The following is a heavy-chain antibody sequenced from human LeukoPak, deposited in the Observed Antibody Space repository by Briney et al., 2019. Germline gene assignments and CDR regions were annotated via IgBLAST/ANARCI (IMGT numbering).Heavy chain of an antibody. CDR3: AISSGYYQYGDFQH. V-gene: IGHV1-69*05. CDR2: IIPIFGTA. CDR1: GGTFSSYA. Sequence: ASVKVSCKASGGTFSSYAISWVRQAPGQGLEWMGGIIPIFGTANYAQKFQGRVTITTDESTSTAYMELSSLRSEDTAVYYCAISSGYYQYGDFQHWGQGTLVTVSS. J-gene: IGHJ1*01. D-gene: IGHD3-22*01.